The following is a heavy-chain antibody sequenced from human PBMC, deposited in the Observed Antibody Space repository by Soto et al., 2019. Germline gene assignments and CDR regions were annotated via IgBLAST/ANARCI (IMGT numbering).Heavy chain of an antibody. Sequence: PXGSLRLSCASSVFTFSSYAMSCVRHSPGKWLEWVSAISGSGGSTYYADSVKGRFTISRDNSKNTLYLQMNSLRAEDTAVYYCAKDGYCSSTRCYDSGMDVWGQGTTVNVS. CDR2: ISGSGGST. CDR3: AKDGYCSSTRCYDSGMDV. D-gene: IGHD2-2*03. J-gene: IGHJ6*01. V-gene: IGHV3-23*01. CDR1: VFTFSSYA.